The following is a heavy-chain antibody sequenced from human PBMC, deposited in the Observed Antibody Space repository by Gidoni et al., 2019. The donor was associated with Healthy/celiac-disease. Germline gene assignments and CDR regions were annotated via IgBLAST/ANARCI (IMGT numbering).Heavy chain of an antibody. V-gene: IGHV3-15*07. CDR1: GFTFSNAW. CDR3: TTEMVVVVTTPDAVDI. CDR2: IKSKTDGGTT. D-gene: IGHD3-22*01. J-gene: IGHJ3*02. Sequence: EVQLVESGGGLVKPGGSLRLSCAASGFTFSNAWMNWVRQAPGKGLEWVGSIKSKTDGGTTDYAAPVKGRFTISRDDSKNTLYLQMNSLKTEDTAVYYCTTEMVVVVTTPDAVDIWGQGTMVTVSS.